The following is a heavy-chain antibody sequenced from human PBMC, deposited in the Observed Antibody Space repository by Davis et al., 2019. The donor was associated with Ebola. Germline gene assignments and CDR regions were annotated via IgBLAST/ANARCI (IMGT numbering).Heavy chain of an antibody. V-gene: IGHV1-18*01. J-gene: IGHJ6*02. CDR1: GYTFTSYA. Sequence: ASVKVSCKASGYTFTSYAMHWVRQAPGQRLEWMGWISAYNGNTNYAQKLQGRVTMTTDTSTSTAYMELRSLRSDDTAVYYCARDGQRNQYYDVLTGYHYYSMDVWGQGTTVTVSS. CDR2: ISAYNGNT. CDR3: ARDGQRNQYYDVLTGYHYYSMDV. D-gene: IGHD3-9*01.